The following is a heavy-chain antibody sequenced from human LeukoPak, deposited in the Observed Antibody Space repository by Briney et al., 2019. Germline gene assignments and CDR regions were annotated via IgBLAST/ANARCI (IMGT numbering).Heavy chain of an antibody. V-gene: IGHV4-59*01. D-gene: IGHD1-26*01. J-gene: IGHJ4*02. CDR3: ARGQYSGSCFDN. CDR1: GGSISSYY. CDR2: IYYSGST. Sequence: PSETLSLTCTVSGGSISSYYWSWIRQPPGKGLEWIGYIYYSGSTYYNPPLKSRVTISVDTSKNQFSLKVSSVTAADTAVYYCARGQYSGSCFDNWGQGSLVTVSS.